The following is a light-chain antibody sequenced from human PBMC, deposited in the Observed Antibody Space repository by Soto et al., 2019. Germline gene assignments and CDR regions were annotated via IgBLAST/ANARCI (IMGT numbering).Light chain of an antibody. CDR3: QTWGTGVPYV. CDR2: VNSDGSH. J-gene: IGLJ1*01. CDR1: SGHSSYA. Sequence: QLVLTQSPSASAALGASVKLTCTLSSGHSSYAIAWHQQQPEKGPRYLMRVNSDGSHSKGDGIPDRFSGSSSGAERYLTISSLQSEEEADYYCQTWGTGVPYVFGTGTKLTVL. V-gene: IGLV4-69*02.